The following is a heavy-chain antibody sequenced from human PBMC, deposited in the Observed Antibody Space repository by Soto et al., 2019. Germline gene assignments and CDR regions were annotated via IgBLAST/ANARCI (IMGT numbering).Heavy chain of an antibody. CDR1: GFTFSSYA. CDR2: ISSNGVST. Sequence: GGSLRFSCSVSGFTFSSYAMYWVRKAPGKVLQYVSAISSNGVSTYYADYVKGRFTISRDNSKNTLYLQMSSLRAEDTALYFCVKAAYCSSTSCYAGDYFDYWSQGT. D-gene: IGHD2-2*01. CDR3: VKAAYCSSTSCYAGDYFDY. V-gene: IGHV3-64D*06. J-gene: IGHJ4*02.